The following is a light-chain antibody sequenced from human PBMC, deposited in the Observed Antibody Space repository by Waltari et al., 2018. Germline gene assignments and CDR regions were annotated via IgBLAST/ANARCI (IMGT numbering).Light chain of an antibody. J-gene: IGKJ1*01. CDR1: QSVLYTSNNKNY. V-gene: IGKV4-1*01. CDR2: WAS. CDR3: QQYYSPPWT. Sequence: DIVMTQSPDSLAVSRGERATIHCKSSQSVLYTSNNKNYLAWYQQKPGQPPKLLFYWASTRESGVPDRFSGSGSGTDFTLTISGLQAEDVAVYYCQQYYSPPWTFGQGTQVEIK.